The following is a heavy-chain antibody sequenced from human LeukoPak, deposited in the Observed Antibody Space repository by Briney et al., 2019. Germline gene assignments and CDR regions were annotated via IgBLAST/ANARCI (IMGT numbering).Heavy chain of an antibody. CDR3: ARFRMTLDAFDI. V-gene: IGHV3-53*01. D-gene: IGHD2-15*01. J-gene: IGHJ3*02. CDR2: IYPGGST. Sequence: GGSLRLSCVASGFTFSDYGMSWVRQAPGKGLEWVSIIYPGGSTYYADSVKGRFTFSRDVSKNTLYFLQMNSLRAEDTALYYCARFRMTLDAFDIWGQGTMVTVSS. CDR1: GFTFSDYG.